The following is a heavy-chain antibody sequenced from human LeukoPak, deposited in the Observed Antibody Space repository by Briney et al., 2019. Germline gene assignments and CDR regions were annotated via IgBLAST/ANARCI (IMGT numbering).Heavy chain of an antibody. CDR2: ISGSGGST. V-gene: IGHV3-23*01. D-gene: IGHD6-13*01. J-gene: IGHJ6*02. CDR1: GFTFSSYA. Sequence: GGSLRLSCAASGFTFSSYAMSWVRQAPGKGLEWVSAISGSGGSTYYADSVKGRFTISRDNSKNTLNLQMNSLRAEDTAVYYCAKDQGSSWPKYYYGMDVWGQGTTVTVSS. CDR3: AKDQGSSWPKYYYGMDV.